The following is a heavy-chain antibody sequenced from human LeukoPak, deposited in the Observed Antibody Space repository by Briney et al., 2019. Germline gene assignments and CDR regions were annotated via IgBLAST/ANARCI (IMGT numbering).Heavy chain of an antibody. CDR2: IWYDGSNK. CDR1: GFTFSSYG. Sequence: GRSLRLSYAASGFTFSSYGMHWVRQAPGKGLEWVAVIWYDGSNKYYADSVKGRFTISRDNSKNTLYLQMNSLRAEDTAVYYCARDRGSEDSYYYYYGMDVWGQGTTVTVSS. D-gene: IGHD1-14*01. J-gene: IGHJ6*02. V-gene: IGHV3-33*01. CDR3: ARDRGSEDSYYYYYGMDV.